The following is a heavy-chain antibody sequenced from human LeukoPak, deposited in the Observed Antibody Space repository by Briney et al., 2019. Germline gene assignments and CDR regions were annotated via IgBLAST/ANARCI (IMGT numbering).Heavy chain of an antibody. V-gene: IGHV3-30-3*01. Sequence: GGSLRLSCAASGFTFSSYATHWVRQAPGRGLEWVAVILYDGSNKYYADAVKGRFTISRDNSKNTLYLQMNSLRAEDTAVYYCARDGGSYFGQTDYWGQGALVTAAS. CDR3: ARDGGSYFGQTDY. J-gene: IGHJ4*02. CDR1: GFTFSSYA. CDR2: ILYDGSNK. D-gene: IGHD1-26*01.